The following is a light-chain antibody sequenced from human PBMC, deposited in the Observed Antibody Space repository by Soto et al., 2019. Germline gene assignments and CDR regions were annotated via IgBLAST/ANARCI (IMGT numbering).Light chain of an antibody. J-gene: IGKJ5*01. CDR2: KAS. Sequence: DIQMTQSPSTLSASAGDRATITCRASQSISSWLAWYHQKPGKAPTFLIYKASNLESGVPSGFCGSGSGTEVTLTISSLQPDDVAADYCQHYDAYPITFGQGTRLEIK. CDR3: QHYDAYPIT. V-gene: IGKV1-5*03. CDR1: QSISSW.